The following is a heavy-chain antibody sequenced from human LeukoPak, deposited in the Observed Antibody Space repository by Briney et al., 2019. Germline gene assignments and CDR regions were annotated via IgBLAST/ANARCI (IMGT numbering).Heavy chain of an antibody. CDR2: IYHSGST. CDR3: ARDASGSYSSGY. Sequence: SETLSLTCTVSGYSISSGYYWGWIRQPPGKGLEWIGSIYHSGSTDYNPSLKSRVTISVDTSKNQFSLKLSSVAAADTAVYYCARDASGSYSSGYWGQGTLVTVSS. CDR1: GYSISSGYY. J-gene: IGHJ4*02. V-gene: IGHV4-38-2*02. D-gene: IGHD1-26*01.